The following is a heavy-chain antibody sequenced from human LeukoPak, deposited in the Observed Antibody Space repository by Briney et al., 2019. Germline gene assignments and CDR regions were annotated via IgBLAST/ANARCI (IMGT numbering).Heavy chain of an antibody. V-gene: IGHV4-59*08. CDR1: GGSISSYY. J-gene: IGHJ2*01. Sequence: PSETLSLTCTVSGGSISSYYWSWIRQPPGKGLEWIGYIYYSGSTNYNPSLKSRVTISVDTSKNQFSLKLSSVTAADTAVYYCARQERFGELLFGYFDLWGRGTLVTVSS. D-gene: IGHD3-10*01. CDR2: IYYSGST. CDR3: ARQERFGELLFGYFDL.